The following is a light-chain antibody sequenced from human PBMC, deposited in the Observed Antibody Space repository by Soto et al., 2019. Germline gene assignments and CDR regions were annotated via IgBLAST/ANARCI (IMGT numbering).Light chain of an antibody. CDR1: TSAIGAYNF. J-gene: IGLJ2*01. CDR3: TSWTTSTTMI. CDR2: DVN. V-gene: IGLV2-14*03. Sequence: QSALTQPASVSGSPGQSITTSCTEPTSAIGAYNFVSWYQQHPGKAPKLMLYDVNIRPSGVSNRFSGSKSGNTASLTISGLQAEDEADYYCTSWTTSTTMIFGGGTKVTVL.